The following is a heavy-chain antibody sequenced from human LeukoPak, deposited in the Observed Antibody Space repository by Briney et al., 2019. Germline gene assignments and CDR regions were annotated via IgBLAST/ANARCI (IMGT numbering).Heavy chain of an antibody. D-gene: IGHD3-9*01. Sequence: ASVNVSCKASGFTFTTYAIQWVRQAPGQRLEWMGWINAGNGNTKYSQKFQGRITISRDTSASTAYMELSSLRSEDTAVFYCAREHDILSGYGFDIWGQGTMVTVSS. V-gene: IGHV1-3*01. CDR1: GFTFTTYA. CDR2: INAGNGNT. J-gene: IGHJ3*02. CDR3: AREHDILSGYGFDI.